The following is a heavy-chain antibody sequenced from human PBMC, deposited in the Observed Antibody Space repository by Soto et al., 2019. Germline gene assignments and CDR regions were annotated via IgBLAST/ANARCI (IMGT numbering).Heavy chain of an antibody. CDR3: ARGWFGPDV. CDR2: IDNAGTDS. D-gene: IGHD3-10*01. J-gene: IGHJ6*04. Sequence: EVQLVESGGGLVQPGGSLRLSCAASGFTLSGRSMHWVRQAPGKGLVWVSGIDNAGTDSTYADSVKGRFTSSRDNAKNMLDLQMNSLRVEDTAVYYCARGWFGPDVWGKGPTVTVSS. V-gene: IGHV3-74*01. CDR1: GFTLSGRS.